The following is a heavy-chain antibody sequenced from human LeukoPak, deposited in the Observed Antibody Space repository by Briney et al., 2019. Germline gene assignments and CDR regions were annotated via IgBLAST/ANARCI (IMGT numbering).Heavy chain of an antibody. J-gene: IGHJ4*02. CDR2: VIPTFDMT. V-gene: IGHV1-69*04. Sequence: GSSAKVSCKASGDTLNSYAISWLRQAPGQGLEWMGRVIPTFDMTNYAQRFQARVTITADKSTSTAYMELRSLRSEDTAVYYCARSEIDYFDSSGYYYIFDYWGQGTLVTVSS. D-gene: IGHD3-22*01. CDR1: GDTLNSYA. CDR3: ARSEIDYFDSSGYYYIFDY.